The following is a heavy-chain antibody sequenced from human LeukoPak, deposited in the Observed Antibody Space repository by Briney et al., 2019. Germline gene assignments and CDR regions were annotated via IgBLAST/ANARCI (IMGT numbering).Heavy chain of an antibody. D-gene: IGHD6-6*01. CDR1: GFTLSSYY. J-gene: IGHJ1*01. CDR2: IKQDASEK. Sequence: GGSLRLSCAASGFTLSSYYMAWVRQAPGKGLEWVANIKQDASEKFYVDSVKGRFTISRDNTKNSLFLEMNSLRAEDTAVYYCAKGPPSSSAQYFQHWGQGTLVTVSS. CDR3: AKGPPSSSAQYFQH. V-gene: IGHV3-7*01.